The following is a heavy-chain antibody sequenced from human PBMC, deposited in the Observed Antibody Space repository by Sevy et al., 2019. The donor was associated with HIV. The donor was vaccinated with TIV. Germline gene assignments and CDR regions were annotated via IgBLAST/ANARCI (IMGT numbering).Heavy chain of an antibody. CDR2: ISVSGRL. V-gene: IGHV3-23*01. D-gene: IGHD6-19*01. Sequence: GGSLRLSCAASGFKFDNYAMDWVRQAPGQGLVWVSAISVSGRLSYADSVKGRFTISRDSSKKMIYLHLNSLRADDTATYYCAKDGYSSGLLYYFDHWGQCTLVTVSS. CDR3: AKDGYSSGLLYYFDH. CDR1: GFKFDNYA. J-gene: IGHJ4*02.